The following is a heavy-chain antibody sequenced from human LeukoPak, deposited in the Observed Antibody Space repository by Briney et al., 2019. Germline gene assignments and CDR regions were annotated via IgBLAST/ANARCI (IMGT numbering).Heavy chain of an antibody. CDR1: GFTFDDYA. J-gene: IGHJ4*02. CDR2: ISWNSGSI. V-gene: IGHV3-9*01. CDR3: AKPRQAYCGGDCYSYFDY. D-gene: IGHD2-21*02. Sequence: GRSLRLSCAASGFTFDDYAMHWVRQAPGKGLEWVSGISWNSGSIGYADSVKGRFTISRDNAKNSLYLQMNSLRAEDTALYYCAKPRQAYCGGDCYSYFDYWGQGTLVTVSS.